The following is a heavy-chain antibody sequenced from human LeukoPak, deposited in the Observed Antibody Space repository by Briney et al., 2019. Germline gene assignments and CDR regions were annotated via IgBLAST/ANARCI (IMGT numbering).Heavy chain of an antibody. CDR3: ARGSDYDFWSGYHFDY. V-gene: IGHV4-59*01. D-gene: IGHD3-3*01. Sequence: RSETLSLTCTVSGGSITSYYWSWIRQPPGKGLEWIGYIFYSGNTNYNPSLKSRVTISVDTSRNQFSLKLSSVSAADTAVYYCARGSDYDFWSGYHFDYWGQGTLVTVSS. CDR1: GGSITSYY. CDR2: IFYSGNT. J-gene: IGHJ4*02.